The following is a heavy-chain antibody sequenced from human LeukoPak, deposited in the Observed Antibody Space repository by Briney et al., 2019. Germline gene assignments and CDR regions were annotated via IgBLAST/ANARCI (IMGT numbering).Heavy chain of an antibody. Sequence: ASVKVSCKASGYTVTGYYMHWVGQAPGQGLEWMGWINPNSGGTNYAQKFQGRVSMTRDTSIRTAYMELSRLISDDTAVYYCARDYVDTAMAFDYWGQGTLVTVSS. CDR1: GYTVTGYY. D-gene: IGHD5-18*01. CDR2: INPNSGGT. CDR3: ARDYVDTAMAFDY. J-gene: IGHJ4*02. V-gene: IGHV1-2*02.